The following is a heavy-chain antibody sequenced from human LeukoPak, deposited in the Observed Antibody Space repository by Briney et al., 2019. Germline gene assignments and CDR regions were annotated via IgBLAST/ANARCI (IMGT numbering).Heavy chain of an antibody. Sequence: GASVKVSCKASGGTFSSYAISWVRQAPGQGLEWMGGIIPIFGTANYAQKFQGRVTITADESTSTAYMELSSLRSEDTAVYYCARGSVVPAAITYYYYYYYMDVWGKGTTVTVSS. D-gene: IGHD2-2*02. J-gene: IGHJ6*03. CDR2: IIPIFGTA. CDR1: GGTFSSYA. V-gene: IGHV1-69*13. CDR3: ARGSVVPAAITYYYYYYYMDV.